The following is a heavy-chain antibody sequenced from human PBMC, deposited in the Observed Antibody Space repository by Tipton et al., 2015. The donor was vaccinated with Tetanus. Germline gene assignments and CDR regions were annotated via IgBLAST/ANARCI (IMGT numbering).Heavy chain of an antibody. Sequence: SLRLSCAASGFSFRDFGMNWVRQAPGKGLEWVSYISYSSTSIYYADSVKGRFVVSRDNAKNSLFLQVNSLRAEDTAVYYCASSSRGYYDSSGYYGYFQHWGQGTLVTVS. CDR1: GFSFRDFG. V-gene: IGHV3-48*04. J-gene: IGHJ1*01. CDR3: ASSSRGYYDSSGYYGYFQH. CDR2: ISYSSTSI. D-gene: IGHD3-22*01.